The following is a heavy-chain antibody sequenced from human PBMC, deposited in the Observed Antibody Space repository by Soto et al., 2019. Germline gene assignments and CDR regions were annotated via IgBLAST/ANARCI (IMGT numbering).Heavy chain of an antibody. CDR1: GGSITDYS. CDR3: AWESGENWSYEAY. D-gene: IGHD1-7*01. V-gene: IGHV4-4*07. CDR2: ISATGKN. J-gene: IGHJ4*02. Sequence: QVQLQESGPGRVKPSETLSLTCSVSGGSITDYSWNWIRQSAGKGLEWIGRISATGKNQVNPSPQSRVPMSLDTSKNQFSLKLTSVTAADTAVYYCAWESGENWSYEAYWGQGTLVTVSS.